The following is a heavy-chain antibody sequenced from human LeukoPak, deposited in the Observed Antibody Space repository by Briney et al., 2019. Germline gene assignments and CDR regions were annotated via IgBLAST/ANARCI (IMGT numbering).Heavy chain of an antibody. CDR2: ISGSGGST. CDR1: GFAFSSYA. J-gene: IGHJ4*02. V-gene: IGHV3-23*01. Sequence: VGSVRLSCAASGFAFSSYAMSWVRQAPGQGLEWVSAISGSGGSTYYADSVKGRFTISRDNSKNTLYLQMNSLRAEDTAVYYCAKDRSEYSSGWYSWGQGTLVTVSS. CDR3: AKDRSEYSSGWYS. D-gene: IGHD6-19*01.